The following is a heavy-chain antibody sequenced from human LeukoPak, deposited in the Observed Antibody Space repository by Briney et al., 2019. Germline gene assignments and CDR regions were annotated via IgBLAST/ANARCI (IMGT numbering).Heavy chain of an antibody. V-gene: IGHV4-34*01. D-gene: IGHD2-2*01. CDR2: INHSGST. Sequence: SETLSLTCAVYGRSFSGYYWSWIRQPPGKGLEWIGEINHSGSTNYNPSLKSRVTISVDTSKNQFSLKLSSVTAADTAVYYCARGWGKVLGYCSSTSCYGDVWGKGTTVTVSS. CDR3: ARGWGKVLGYCSSTSCYGDV. CDR1: GRSFSGYY. J-gene: IGHJ6*04.